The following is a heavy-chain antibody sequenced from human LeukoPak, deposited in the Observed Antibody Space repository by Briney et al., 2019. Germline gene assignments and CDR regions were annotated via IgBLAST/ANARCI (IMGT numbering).Heavy chain of an antibody. CDR2: ISSDRSRT. Sequence: GGSLRLSCAASGFSFSSYWMHWVRQAPGKGLVWDSRISSDRSRTFYADSVKGRFTISRDNAKNTLYLQMNSLRAEDTAVYHCVSEPRSGYWGQGTLVTVSS. V-gene: IGHV3-74*01. CDR1: GFSFSSYW. J-gene: IGHJ4*02. D-gene: IGHD1-26*01. CDR3: VSEPRSGY.